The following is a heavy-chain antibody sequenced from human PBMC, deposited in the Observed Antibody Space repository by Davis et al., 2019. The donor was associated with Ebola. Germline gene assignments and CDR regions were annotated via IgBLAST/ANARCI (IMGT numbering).Heavy chain of an antibody. D-gene: IGHD4-23*01. CDR1: GYTFTSYG. V-gene: IGHV1-18*04. J-gene: IGHJ2*01. Sequence: ASVKVSCKASGYTFTSYGISWVRKAPGQGLEWMGWISAYNGNTNYAQKLQGRVTMTTDTSTSTAYMELRSLRSEDTAVYYCARGVTVAPDWYFDLWGRGTLVTVSS. CDR2: ISAYNGNT. CDR3: ARGVTVAPDWYFDL.